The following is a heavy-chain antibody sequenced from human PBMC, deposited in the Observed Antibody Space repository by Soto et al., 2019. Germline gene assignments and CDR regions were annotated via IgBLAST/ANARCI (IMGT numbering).Heavy chain of an antibody. Sequence: SVKVSCKASGGTFSSYAISWVRQAPGQGLEWMGGIIPIFGTANYAQKFQGRVTITADESTSTAYMELSSLRSEDTAVYYCAWHPGGRGYYYGMDVWGQGTTVTVSS. CDR1: GGTFSSYA. CDR2: IIPIFGTA. CDR3: AWHPGGRGYYYGMDV. J-gene: IGHJ6*02. D-gene: IGHD2-15*01. V-gene: IGHV1-69*13.